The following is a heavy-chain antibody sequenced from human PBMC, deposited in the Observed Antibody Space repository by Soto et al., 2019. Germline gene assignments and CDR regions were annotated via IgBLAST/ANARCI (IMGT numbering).Heavy chain of an antibody. CDR2: IYHTGTT. CDR1: GGSISNVGYF. CDR3: DRVMDALQNLLDH. J-gene: IGHJ5*02. V-gene: IGHV4-30-4*01. Sequence: QVQLQGSGPGLVKTSQTLSLTCTSSGGSISNVGYFWRWIRQPPGKGLEWMGFIYHTGTTYYNSSLRSRVSISIDTSTSQFSLKLNSVNAAAAALYYCDRVMDALQNLLDHWGQGTLVTVSP. D-gene: IGHD2-2*03.